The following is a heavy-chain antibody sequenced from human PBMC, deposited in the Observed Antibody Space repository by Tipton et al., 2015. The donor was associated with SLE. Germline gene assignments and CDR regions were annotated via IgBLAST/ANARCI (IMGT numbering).Heavy chain of an antibody. CDR1: GHSIGSGYY. V-gene: IGHV4-61*01. D-gene: IGHD3-16*01. CDR3: ARSMLTTKRVFDY. J-gene: IGHJ4*02. CDR2: IYYTGSS. Sequence: GLVKPSETLSLICNVSGHSIGSGYYWSWIRQPPGKGLEWIGYIYYTGSSNHNPSLKGRVTMPVDTSKNQFSLSVNSVTAADTAVYYCARSMLTTKRVFDYWGQGTLVTVSS.